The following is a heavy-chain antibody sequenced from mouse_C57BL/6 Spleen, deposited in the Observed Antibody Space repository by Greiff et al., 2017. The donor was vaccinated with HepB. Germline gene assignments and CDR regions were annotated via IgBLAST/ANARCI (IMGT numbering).Heavy chain of an antibody. CDR3: ASRGGYYDAMDY. J-gene: IGHJ4*01. CDR1: GYTFTSYW. D-gene: IGHD2-2*01. V-gene: IGHV1-55*01. CDR2: IYPGSGST. Sequence: VQLQQPGAELVKPGASVKMSCKASGYTFTSYWITWVKQRPGQGLEWIGDIYPGSGSTNYNEKFKSKATLTVDTSSSTAYMQLSSLTSEDSAVYYCASRGGYYDAMDYWGQGTSVTVSS.